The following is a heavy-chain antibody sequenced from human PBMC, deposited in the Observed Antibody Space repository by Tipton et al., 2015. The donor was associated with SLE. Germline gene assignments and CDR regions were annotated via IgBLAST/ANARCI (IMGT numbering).Heavy chain of an antibody. V-gene: IGHV4-38-2*01. Sequence: TLSLTCAVSGYSISSGYYWGWIRQPPGKGLEWIGSIYHSGSTYYNPSLKSRVTISVDTSKNQFSLKLSSVTAADTAAYYCARHQGGFDYWGQGTLVTVSS. CDR2: IYHSGST. CDR3: ARHQGGFDY. J-gene: IGHJ4*02. CDR1: GYSISSGYY.